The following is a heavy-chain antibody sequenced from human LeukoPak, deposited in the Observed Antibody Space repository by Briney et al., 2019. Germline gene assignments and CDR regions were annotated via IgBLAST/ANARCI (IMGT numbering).Heavy chain of an antibody. V-gene: IGHV1-69*05. CDR2: IIPIFGTA. CDR3: VRLGYYDSSGYYRVGAFDI. CDR1: GGTCSSYA. J-gene: IGHJ3*02. D-gene: IGHD3-22*01. Sequence: SVKVSCKASGGTCSSYASSWVRQAPGQGLEWMGRIIPIFGTANYAQKFQGRVTITTDESTSTAYMELTSLRSEDTAVYYCVRLGYYDSSGYYRVGAFDIWGQGTMVTVSS.